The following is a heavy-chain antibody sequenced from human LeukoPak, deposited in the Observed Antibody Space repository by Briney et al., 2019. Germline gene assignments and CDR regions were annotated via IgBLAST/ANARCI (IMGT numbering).Heavy chain of an antibody. D-gene: IGHD2-2*02. CDR1: GHSFTSYW. J-gene: IGHJ3*02. CDR3: ARRRLGQLLYGGDAFDI. CDR2: IYPGDSDT. Sequence: GESLKISCKGSGHSFTSYWIGWVRQMPGKGLEWIGIIYPGDSDTRYSPSFQGQVTISAGKSISTAYLQWSSLKASDTAMYYCARRRLGQLLYGGDAFDIWGQGTMVTVSS. V-gene: IGHV5-51*01.